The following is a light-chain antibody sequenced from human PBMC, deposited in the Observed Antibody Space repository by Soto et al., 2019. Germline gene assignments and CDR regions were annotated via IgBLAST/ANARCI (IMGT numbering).Light chain of an antibody. CDR2: AAS. CDR1: QSVGSSY. V-gene: IGKV3-20*01. CDR3: QQYGSSPTS. J-gene: IGKJ1*01. Sequence: EVVLTQSPGTLSLSPGERATLSCRASQSVGSSYLAWYQQTPGQAPRLLIYAASSRATGIPDRFSGSGSGTDFTLTISRLEPEDFAVYFCQQYGSSPTSFGQGTKVDI.